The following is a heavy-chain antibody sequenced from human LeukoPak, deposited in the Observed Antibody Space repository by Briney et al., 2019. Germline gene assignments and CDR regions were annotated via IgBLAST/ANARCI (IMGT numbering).Heavy chain of an antibody. V-gene: IGHV1-8*01. Sequence: ASVTVSCKASGYTFTSYDINWVRQATGQGLEWMGWMNPNSGNTGYAQKFQGRVTMTRNTSISTAYMELSSLRSEDTAVYYCATVTDDSSGYYYNSRYFDLWGRGTLVTVSS. CDR1: GYTFTSYD. CDR2: MNPNSGNT. CDR3: ATVTDDSSGYYYNSRYFDL. D-gene: IGHD3-22*01. J-gene: IGHJ2*01.